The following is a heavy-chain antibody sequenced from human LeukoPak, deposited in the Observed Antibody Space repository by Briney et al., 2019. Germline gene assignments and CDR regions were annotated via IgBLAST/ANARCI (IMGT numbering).Heavy chain of an antibody. D-gene: IGHD3-22*01. V-gene: IGHV3-7*03. CDR3: ARDRYYYDSTGYSIFDY. J-gene: IGHJ4*02. CDR1: GFTFSSYW. CDR2: IKQDGSEK. Sequence: GGSLRLSCAASGFTFSSYWMSWVRQAPGKGLEWVANIKQDGSEKYYVDSVKGRFTISRDNAKNSLYLQMNSLRAEDTAVYYCARDRYYYDSTGYSIFDYWGQGTLVTVSS.